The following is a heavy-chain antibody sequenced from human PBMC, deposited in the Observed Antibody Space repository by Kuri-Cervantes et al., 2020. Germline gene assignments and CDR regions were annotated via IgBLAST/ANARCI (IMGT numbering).Heavy chain of an antibody. Sequence: ESLKISCAVYGGSFSGYYWSWIRQPPGKGLEWIGSIYYSGSTYYNPSLKSRVTISVDTSKNQFSLKLSSVTAADTAVYYCARHWNRNNGGAFDIWGQGTMVTVSS. J-gene: IGHJ3*02. CDR3: ARHWNRNNGGAFDI. V-gene: IGHV4-34*01. CDR1: GGSFSGYY. D-gene: IGHD1-14*01. CDR2: IYYSGST.